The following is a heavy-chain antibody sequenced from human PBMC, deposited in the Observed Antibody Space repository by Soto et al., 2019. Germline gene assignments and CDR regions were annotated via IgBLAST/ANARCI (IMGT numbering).Heavy chain of an antibody. V-gene: IGHV3-73*01. CDR3: ICVSGY. J-gene: IGHJ4*02. CDR1: GFTFSSYA. CDR2: IRSKANSYAT. Sequence: GGSLRLSCAASGFTFSSYAMSWVRQAPGKWLEWDGRIRSKANSYATAYAASVKGRFTISRDDSKNTAYLQMNSLKTEDTAVYYCICVSGYWGQGTLVTVSS.